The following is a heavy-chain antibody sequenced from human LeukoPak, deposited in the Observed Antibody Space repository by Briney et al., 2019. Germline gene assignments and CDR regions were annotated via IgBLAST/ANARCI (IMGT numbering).Heavy chain of an antibody. Sequence: ASVKVSCKPSGYTFTGYYMHWVRQAPGQGLEWMGWINPNSGDTNYAQKFQGRVTMTSDTSISTAYMALSGLRSGDTAVYYCARALETMGAKRYFDYWGQGTLVTVSS. CDR1: GYTFTGYY. CDR2: INPNSGDT. V-gene: IGHV1-2*02. D-gene: IGHD3-16*01. CDR3: ARALETMGAKRYFDY. J-gene: IGHJ4*02.